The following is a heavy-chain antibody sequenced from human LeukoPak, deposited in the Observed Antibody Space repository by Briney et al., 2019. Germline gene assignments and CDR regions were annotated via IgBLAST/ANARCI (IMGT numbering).Heavy chain of an antibody. CDR3: ARGTFLTGYYDAAFDI. J-gene: IGHJ3*02. CDR2: INHSGST. V-gene: IGHV4-34*01. Sequence: PSETLSLTCAVYGGSFSGYYWSWLRQPPGKGLEWIGEINHSGSTNYNPSLKSRVTISVDTSKNQFSLKLSSVTAADTAVYYCARGTFLTGYYDAAFDIWGQGTMVTVSS. CDR1: GGSFSGYY. D-gene: IGHD3-9*01.